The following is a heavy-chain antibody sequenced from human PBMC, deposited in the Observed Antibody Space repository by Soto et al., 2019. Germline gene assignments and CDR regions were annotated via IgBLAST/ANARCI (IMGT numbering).Heavy chain of an antibody. V-gene: IGHV3-66*01. CDR2: IYSGGST. CDR3: ATAGKYSSGYYDYYYYGMDV. D-gene: IGHD3-22*01. Sequence: PGGSLRLSCAASGFTVSSNYMSWVRQAPGKGLEWVSVIYSGGSTYYADSVKGRFTIPRDNSKNTLYLQMNSLRAEDTAVYYCATAGKYSSGYYDYYYYGMDVWGQGTTVTVSS. CDR1: GFTVSSNY. J-gene: IGHJ6*02.